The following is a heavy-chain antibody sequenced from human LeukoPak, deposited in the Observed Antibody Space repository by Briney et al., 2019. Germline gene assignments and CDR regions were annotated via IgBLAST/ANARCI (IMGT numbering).Heavy chain of an antibody. J-gene: IGHJ4*02. CDR3: AKDLGYGDFADY. V-gene: IGHV3-23*01. CDR1: GFTFSSYA. D-gene: IGHD4-17*01. Sequence: GGSLRLSCAASGFTFSSYAMSWVRQAPGKGLEWVSAISGSGGSTYYADSVKGRYTISRDNSKNTLYLQMNSLRAEDTAVYYCAKDLGYGDFADYWGQGTLVTVSS. CDR2: ISGSGGST.